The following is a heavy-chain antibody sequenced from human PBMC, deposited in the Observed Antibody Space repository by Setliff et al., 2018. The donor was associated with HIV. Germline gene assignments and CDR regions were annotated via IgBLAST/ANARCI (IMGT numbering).Heavy chain of an antibody. V-gene: IGHV4-4*07. CDR1: GGSFSSYY. J-gene: IGHJ4*02. Sequence: SETLSLTCTISGGSFSSYYWSWIRQPAGRGLEWIGRIYSSGTTNYNPSLKSRVTMSVDTSKNQFSLKLSSVTAADTAFYYCARKGAGYNTYYFDYWGQGALVTVSS. D-gene: IGHD3-9*01. CDR2: IYSSGTT. CDR3: ARKGAGYNTYYFDY.